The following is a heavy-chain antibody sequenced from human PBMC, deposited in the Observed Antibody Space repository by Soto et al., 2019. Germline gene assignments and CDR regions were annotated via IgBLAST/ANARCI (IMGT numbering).Heavy chain of an antibody. CDR3: ARIPEYSGYDQYFDY. V-gene: IGHV4-59*01. D-gene: IGHD5-12*01. CDR1: GGSISSYY. Sequence: SETLSLTCTVSGGSISSYYWSWIRQPPGKGLEWIGYIYYSGSTNYNPSLKSRVTISVDTSKNQCSLKLSSVTAADTAVYYCARIPEYSGYDQYFDYWGQGTLVTVSS. CDR2: IYYSGST. J-gene: IGHJ4*02.